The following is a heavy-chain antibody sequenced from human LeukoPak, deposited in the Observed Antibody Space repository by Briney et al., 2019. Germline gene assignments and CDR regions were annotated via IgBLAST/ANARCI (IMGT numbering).Heavy chain of an antibody. CDR2: IYYSGST. D-gene: IGHD4-23*01. Sequence: PETLSLTCTVSGGSISRYYWSWIRQPPGKGLEWIGYIYYSGSTNYNPSLKSRVTISVDTSKNQFSLKLSSVTAADTAVYYCARVRTAVTPYFDYWGQGTLVTVSS. CDR3: ARVRTAVTPYFDY. CDR1: GGSISRYY. V-gene: IGHV4-59*01. J-gene: IGHJ4*02.